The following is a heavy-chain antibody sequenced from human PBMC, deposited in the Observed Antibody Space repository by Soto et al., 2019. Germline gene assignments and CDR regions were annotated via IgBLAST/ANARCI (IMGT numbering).Heavy chain of an antibody. Sequence: QVQLQESGPGLVKPSQTLSLTCTVSGGSISSGGYYWSWIRQHPGKGLEWIGYIYYSGTTYYNPSLKXXVXISXDTSKDQFSLNLSSVTAADTAVYYCARSDGYNFDYWGQGTLVTVSS. J-gene: IGHJ4*02. D-gene: IGHD5-12*01. CDR1: GGSISSGGYY. V-gene: IGHV4-31*01. CDR3: ARSDGYNFDY. CDR2: IYYSGTT.